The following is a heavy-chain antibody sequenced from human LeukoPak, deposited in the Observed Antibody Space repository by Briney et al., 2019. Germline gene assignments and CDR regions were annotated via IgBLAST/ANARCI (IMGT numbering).Heavy chain of an antibody. CDR3: ARAPSITGTTSYYYYYMDV. CDR2: MNPNSGNT. CDR1: GYTFTSYD. J-gene: IGHJ6*03. D-gene: IGHD1-7*01. Sequence: ASVKVSCKASGYTFTSYDINWVRQATGQGLEWMGWMNPNSGNTGYAQKFQGRVTMTRNTSISTAYMELSSLRSEDTAVYYCARAPSITGTTSYYYYYMDVWGKGTTVTVSS. V-gene: IGHV1-8*01.